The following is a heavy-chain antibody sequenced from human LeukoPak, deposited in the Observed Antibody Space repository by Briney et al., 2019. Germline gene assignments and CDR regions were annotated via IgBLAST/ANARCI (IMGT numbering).Heavy chain of an antibody. CDR2: IIPIFGTA. J-gene: IGHJ3*02. CDR1: GGTFSSYA. CDR3: AREGYCGGDCYYYDAFDI. V-gene: IGHV1-69*13. Sequence: SVKVSCKASGGTFSSYAISWVRQAPGQGLEWMGGIIPIFGTANYAQKFQGRVTMTADESTSTAYLELSSLRSEDTAVYYCAREGYCGGDCYYYDAFDIWGQGTMVTVSP. D-gene: IGHD2-21*01.